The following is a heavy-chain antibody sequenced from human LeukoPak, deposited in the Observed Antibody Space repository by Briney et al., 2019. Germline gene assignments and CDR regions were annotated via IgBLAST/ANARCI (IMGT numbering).Heavy chain of an antibody. Sequence: PGGSLRLSCAASGFTFSDYYMSWIRQAPGKGLEWVSYISSSSSYTNYADSVKGRFTISRDNAKNSLYLQTNSLRAEGTAVYYCARDVSTYCGGDCYHGMDVWGQGTMVTVSS. CDR2: ISSSSSYT. CDR1: GFTFSDYY. D-gene: IGHD2-21*01. CDR3: ARDVSTYCGGDCYHGMDV. V-gene: IGHV3-11*06. J-gene: IGHJ6*02.